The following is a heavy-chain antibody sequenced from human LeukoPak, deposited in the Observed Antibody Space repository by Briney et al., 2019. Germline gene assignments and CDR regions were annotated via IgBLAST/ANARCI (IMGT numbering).Heavy chain of an antibody. V-gene: IGHV1-2*02. D-gene: IGHD5-24*01. J-gene: IGHJ4*02. CDR2: INPNSGGT. Sequence: ASVKVSCKASGYTFTSYDINWVRQATGQGLEWMGWINPNSGGTNYAQKFQGRVTTTRDTSISTAYMELSRLRSDDTAVYYCARGDGDGYNFGYWGQGTLVTVSS. CDR1: GYTFTSYD. CDR3: ARGDGDGYNFGY.